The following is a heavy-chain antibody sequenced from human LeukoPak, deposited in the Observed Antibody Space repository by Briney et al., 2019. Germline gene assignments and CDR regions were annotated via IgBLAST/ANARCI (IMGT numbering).Heavy chain of an antibody. CDR2: INPNSGGT. CDR3: ARGLRYFDWYYFDS. J-gene: IGHJ4*02. CDR1: GYTFTGYY. Sequence: ASVKVSCEASGYTFTGYYMHWVRQAPGQGLEWMGWINPNSGGTSQKFQGRVTMTRDTSISTAYMELSRLRSDDTAVYYCARGLRYFDWYYFDSWGQGTLVTVSS. D-gene: IGHD3-9*01. V-gene: IGHV1-2*02.